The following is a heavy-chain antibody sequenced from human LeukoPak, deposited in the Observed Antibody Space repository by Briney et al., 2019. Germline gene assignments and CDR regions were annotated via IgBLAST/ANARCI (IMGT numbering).Heavy chain of an antibody. V-gene: IGHV4-38-2*02. CDR1: GYSISSGYY. Sequence: SETLSLTCTVSGYSISSGYYWGWIRQPPGKGLEWIGSIYYSGSTYYNPSLKSRVTISADTSKNQFSLKLSSVTAADTAVYYCARSLTAAGTGDWGQGTLVTVSS. CDR2: IYYSGST. D-gene: IGHD6-13*01. J-gene: IGHJ4*02. CDR3: ARSLTAAGTGD.